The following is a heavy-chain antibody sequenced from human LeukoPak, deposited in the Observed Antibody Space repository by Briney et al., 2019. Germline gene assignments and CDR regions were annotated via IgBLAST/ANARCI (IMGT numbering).Heavy chain of an antibody. CDR2: ISGSGGTT. CDR1: GFTFSSYA. J-gene: IGHJ2*01. Sequence: GGSLPLPRAASGFTFSSYAMSWVRQAPGKGLEWVSAISGSGGTTYYADSVKGRFTISRDNSKNTLYLQMNSLRAEDTAVYYCATRVAKYFDGGGRGTLVAVSS. V-gene: IGHV3-23*01. CDR3: ATRVAKYFDG.